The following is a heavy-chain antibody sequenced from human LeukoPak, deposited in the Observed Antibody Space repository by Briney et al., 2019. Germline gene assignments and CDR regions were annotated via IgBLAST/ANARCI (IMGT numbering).Heavy chain of an antibody. CDR1: GFTFSSYW. CDR2: IKSDGVST. CDR3: ARGGYIGY. J-gene: IGHJ4*02. V-gene: IGHV3-74*01. D-gene: IGHD5-18*01. Sequence: GGSLRLSCAASGFTFSSYWMHWVRQAPGKGLVWVSRIKSDGVSTTYADSVKGRFTISRDNSKNTLYLQMNSLRAEDTAVYYCARGGYIGYWGQGTLVTVSS.